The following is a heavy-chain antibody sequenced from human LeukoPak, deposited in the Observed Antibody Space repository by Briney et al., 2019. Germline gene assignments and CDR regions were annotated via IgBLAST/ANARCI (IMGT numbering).Heavy chain of an antibody. J-gene: IGHJ4*02. D-gene: IGHD6-19*01. CDR3: ARGPGAVADY. Sequence: SETLSLTCAVYGGSFSGYYWSWIRQPPGKGLEWTGEINHSGSTNYNPSLKSRVTISVDTSKNQFSLKLSSVTAADTAVYYCARGPGAVADYWGQGTLVTVSS. CDR1: GGSFSGYY. V-gene: IGHV4-34*01. CDR2: INHSGST.